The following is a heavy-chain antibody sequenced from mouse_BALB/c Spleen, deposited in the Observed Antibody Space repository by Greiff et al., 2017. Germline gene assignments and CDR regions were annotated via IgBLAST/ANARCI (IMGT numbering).Heavy chain of an antibody. D-gene: IGHD2-14*01. CDR2: INPGSGGT. J-gene: IGHJ4*01. CDR3: ARYDGYYYAMDY. CDR1: GYAFTNYL. Sequence: QVQLQQSGAELVRPGTSVKVSCKASGYAFTNYLIEWVKQRPGQGLEWIGVINPGSGGTNYNEKFKGKATLTADKSSSTAYMQLSSLTSDDSAVYFCARYDGYYYAMDYGGQGTSVTVSS. V-gene: IGHV1-54*01.